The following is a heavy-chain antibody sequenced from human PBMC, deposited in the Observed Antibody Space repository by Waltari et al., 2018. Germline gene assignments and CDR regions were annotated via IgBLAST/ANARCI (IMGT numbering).Heavy chain of an antibody. CDR1: GFTVSTNY. D-gene: IGHD6-13*01. J-gene: IGHJ4*02. CDR3: ARDIVAAAGEPDY. CDR2: INSGGST. V-gene: IGHV3-53*02. Sequence: EVQLVETGGGLIQPGGSLRLPCAASGFTVSTNYIRRVRQAPGKGLEWVSVINSGGSTYYADSVKGRFTISRDNSKNTLYLQMNSLRAEDTAVYYCARDIVAAAGEPDYWGQGTLVTVSS.